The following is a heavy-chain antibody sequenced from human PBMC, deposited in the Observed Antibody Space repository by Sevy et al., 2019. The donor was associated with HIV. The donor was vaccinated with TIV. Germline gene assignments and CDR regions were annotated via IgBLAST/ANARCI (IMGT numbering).Heavy chain of an antibody. CDR3: AKAGVRVGGTFDLFYFDY. J-gene: IGHJ4*02. CDR1: GFTFRTFA. V-gene: IGHV3-23*01. D-gene: IGHD6-19*01. CDR2: ISDTGTST. Sequence: GGSLRLSCAASGFTFRTFAMSWVRQAPGKELQWVSSISDTGTSTYYADSVKGRFTISRDNSKNTLYLQMNSLTAEDTAVYYCAKAGVRVGGTFDLFYFDYWGQGTLVTVSS.